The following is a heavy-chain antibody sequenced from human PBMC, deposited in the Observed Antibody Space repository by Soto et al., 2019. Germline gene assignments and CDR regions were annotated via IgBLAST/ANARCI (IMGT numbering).Heavy chain of an antibody. J-gene: IGHJ4*02. CDR1: GYTFTNHG. Sequence: GASVKVSCKASGYTFTNHGISWVRQAPGQGFEWMGWVSGYNDKTKSAQKFKDRVTMTTDTSTSTAYMELRSLRSDDTAVYYCARDSYPLAYFFDYWGQGTLVTVSS. CDR3: ARDSYPLAYFFDY. V-gene: IGHV1-18*04. CDR2: VSGYNDKT.